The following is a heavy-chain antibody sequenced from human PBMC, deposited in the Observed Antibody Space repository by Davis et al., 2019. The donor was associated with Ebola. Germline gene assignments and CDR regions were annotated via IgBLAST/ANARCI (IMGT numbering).Heavy chain of an antibody. D-gene: IGHD4-17*01. J-gene: IGHJ4*02. CDR1: GGSFSGYY. CDR2: INNSGST. V-gene: IGHV4-34*01. Sequence: MPSETLSLTCAVYGGSFSGYYWSWIRQPPGKGLEWIGEINNSGSTNYNPSLKSRVTISVDTSKNQFSLKLSSVTAADTAVYYCARDRGDYAPFDYWGQGTLVTVSS. CDR3: ARDRGDYAPFDY.